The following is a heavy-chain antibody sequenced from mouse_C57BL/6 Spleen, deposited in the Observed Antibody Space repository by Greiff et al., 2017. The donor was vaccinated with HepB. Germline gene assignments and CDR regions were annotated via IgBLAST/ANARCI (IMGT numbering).Heavy chain of an antibody. CDR2: IWTGGGT. V-gene: IGHV2-9-1*01. Sequence: VKLMESGPGLVAPSQSLSITCTVSGFSLTSYAISWVRQPPGKGLEWLGVIWTGGGTNYNSALKSRLSISKDNSKSQVFLKMNSLQTDDTARYYCARSIYYDHEGYFDYWGQGTTLTVSS. CDR1: GFSLTSYA. CDR3: ARSIYYDHEGYFDY. J-gene: IGHJ2*01. D-gene: IGHD2-4*01.